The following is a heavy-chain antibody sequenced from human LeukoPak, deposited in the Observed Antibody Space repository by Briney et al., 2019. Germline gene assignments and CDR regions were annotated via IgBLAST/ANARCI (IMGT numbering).Heavy chain of an antibody. CDR3: ARHVRAVAGEIDY. CDR2: IDPSDSYT. D-gene: IGHD6-19*01. Sequence: KRGASLQISCKGSGSSFTSYWISWVRQMPGKGLEWMGRIDPSDSYTNYSPSFQGHVTISADKSISTAYLQWSSLKASDTAMYYCARHVRAVAGEIDYWGQGTLVTVSS. CDR1: GSSFTSYW. V-gene: IGHV5-10-1*01. J-gene: IGHJ4*02.